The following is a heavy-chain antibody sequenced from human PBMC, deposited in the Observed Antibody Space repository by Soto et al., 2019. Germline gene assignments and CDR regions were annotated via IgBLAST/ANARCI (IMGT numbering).Heavy chain of an antibody. D-gene: IGHD7-27*01. CDR3: AREGLGGEKEY. V-gene: IGHV1-2*02. J-gene: IGHJ4*02. Sequence: QVQLVQSGAEVKKPGASVNVSCKASGYTCTSYYIHWVRQAPGQGREWMGWVNCNSGGTNYAQKFQGRVTVTRDTSISTIYMELSRLRSDDTAVYYCAREGLGGEKEYWGQGTLVTVSS. CDR1: GYTCTSYY. CDR2: VNCNSGGT.